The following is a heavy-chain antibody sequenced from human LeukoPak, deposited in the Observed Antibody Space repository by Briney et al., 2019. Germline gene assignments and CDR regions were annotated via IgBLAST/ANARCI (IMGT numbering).Heavy chain of an antibody. V-gene: IGHV3-74*01. Sequence: GGSLRLSCAASGFTFSSDWMHWVRQAPGKGLVWVSRINSDGNITSYADSVKGRFTISRDNAKNTLYLLMNSLRAEDTAVYYRARGSGYAVFDIWGQGTMVTVSS. CDR3: ARGSGYAVFDI. J-gene: IGHJ3*02. CDR1: GFTFSSDW. CDR2: INSDGNIT. D-gene: IGHD5-12*01.